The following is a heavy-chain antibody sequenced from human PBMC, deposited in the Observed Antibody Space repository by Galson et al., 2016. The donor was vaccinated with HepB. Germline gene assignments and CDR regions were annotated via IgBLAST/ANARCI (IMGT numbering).Heavy chain of an antibody. J-gene: IGHJ4*02. CDR3: ARGSGSYSFDY. D-gene: IGHD3-10*01. Sequence: SLRLSCAASGFTFNSYTLNWVRQAPWKGLEWVSSISSSCSYIYYSDSLKGRFTISRDNAKNSMYLQMNSLRAEDADVYYCARGSGSYSFDYWGQGTLVTVSS. V-gene: IGHV3-21*01. CDR1: GFTFNSYT. CDR2: ISSSCSYI.